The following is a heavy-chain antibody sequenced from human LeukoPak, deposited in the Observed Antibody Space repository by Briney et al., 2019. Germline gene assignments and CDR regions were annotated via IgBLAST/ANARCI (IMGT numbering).Heavy chain of an antibody. CDR3: ARDPAHLTYYYDSRSHAFDI. CDR2: IYYSGST. V-gene: IGHV4-39*07. D-gene: IGHD3-22*01. CDR1: GGSISSSSYY. Sequence: SETLSLTCTVSGGSISSSSYYWGWIRQPPGKGLEWIGSIYYSGSTYYNPSLKSRVTISVDTSKNQFSLKLSSVTAADTAVYYCARDPAHLTYYYDSRSHAFDIWGQGTMVTVSS. J-gene: IGHJ3*02.